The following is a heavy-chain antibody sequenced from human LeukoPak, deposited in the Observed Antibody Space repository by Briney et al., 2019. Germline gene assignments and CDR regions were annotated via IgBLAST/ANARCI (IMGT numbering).Heavy chain of an antibody. D-gene: IGHD3-22*01. Sequence: SETPSLTCAVYGGSFSGYYWSWIRQPPGKGLEWIGEINHSGSTNYNPSLKSRVTISVDTSKNQFSLKLSPVTAADTAVYYCAREVVVIDRSFDYWGQGTLVTVSS. CDR2: INHSGST. CDR3: AREVVVIDRSFDY. V-gene: IGHV4-34*01. CDR1: GGSFSGYY. J-gene: IGHJ4*02.